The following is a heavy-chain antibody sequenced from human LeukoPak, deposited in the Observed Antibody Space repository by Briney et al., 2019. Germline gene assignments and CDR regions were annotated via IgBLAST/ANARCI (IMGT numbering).Heavy chain of an antibody. CDR3: ARALGYSYGYAVDY. J-gene: IGHJ4*02. Sequence: GGSLRLSCAASGFIFSHYNMNWVRQTPGKGLEWLSYISSSSGTIYYADSVKGRFTISGDNAKNSLYLQMNSLRAEDTAVYYCARALGYSYGYAVDYWGQGTLVSVSS. CDR1: GFIFSHYN. D-gene: IGHD5-18*01. CDR2: ISSSSGTI. V-gene: IGHV3-48*01.